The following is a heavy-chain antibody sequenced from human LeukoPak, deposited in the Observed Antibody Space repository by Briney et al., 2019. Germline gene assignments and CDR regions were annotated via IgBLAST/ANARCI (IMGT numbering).Heavy chain of an antibody. J-gene: IGHJ4*02. D-gene: IGHD3-10*01. CDR1: GFTFSSYG. V-gene: IGHV3-30*18. CDR2: ISYDGSNK. Sequence: GGSLRLSCAASGFTFSSYGMHWVRQAPGKGLEWVAVISYDGSNKYYADSVKGRFTISRDNSKNTLYLQMNSLGAEDTAVYYCAKDSSTLFPGPDYWGQGTLVTVSS. CDR3: AKDSSTLFPGPDY.